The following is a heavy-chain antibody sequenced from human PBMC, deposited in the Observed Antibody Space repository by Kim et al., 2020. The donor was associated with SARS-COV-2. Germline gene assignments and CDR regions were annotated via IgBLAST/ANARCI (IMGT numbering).Heavy chain of an antibody. D-gene: IGHD1-1*01. CDR1: GYTFTSYY. V-gene: IGHV1-46*01. J-gene: IGHJ4*02. CDR3: ARMGPELNWVNSSFDY. Sequence: ASVKVSCKASGYTFTSYYMHWVRQAPGQGLEWMGIINPSGGSTSYAQKFQGRVTMTRDTSTSTVYMELSSLRSEDTAVYYCARMGPELNWVNSSFDYWGQGTLVTVSS. CDR2: INPSGGST.